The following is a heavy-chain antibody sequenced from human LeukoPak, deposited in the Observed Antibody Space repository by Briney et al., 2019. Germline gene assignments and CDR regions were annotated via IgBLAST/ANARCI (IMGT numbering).Heavy chain of an antibody. CDR2: ISGSGGST. J-gene: IGHJ4*02. V-gene: IGHV3-23*01. CDR1: GFTFSSYA. Sequence: QPGGSLRLSCAASGFTFSSYAMSWVRQAPGKRLEWVSAISGSGGSTYYADSVKGRFTISRDNSKNTLYLQMNSLRAEDTAVYYCAKDGLYYYDSSGYHDYWGQGTLVTVSS. D-gene: IGHD3-22*01. CDR3: AKDGLYYYDSSGYHDY.